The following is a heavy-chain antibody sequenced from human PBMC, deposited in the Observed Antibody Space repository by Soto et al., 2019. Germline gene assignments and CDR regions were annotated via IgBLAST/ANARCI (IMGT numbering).Heavy chain of an antibody. CDR1: GFTFSSHW. CDR3: VSQRTTVITQAYFDY. V-gene: IGHV4-39*01. Sequence: GSLRLSCAASGFTFSSHWLSWVRQAPGKGLEWIGSVYYRGRSYSKSSVKSRVTISVDTSKNQFSLNLNSVTASDTAVYFCVSQRTTVITQAYFDYWGPGALVTVSS. J-gene: IGHJ4*02. CDR2: VYYRGRS. D-gene: IGHD4-4*01.